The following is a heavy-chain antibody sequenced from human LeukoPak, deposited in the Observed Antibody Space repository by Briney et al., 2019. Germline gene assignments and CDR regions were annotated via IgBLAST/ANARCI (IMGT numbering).Heavy chain of an antibody. CDR3: ARVPYSDYYGSGSYYQLYYYYGMDV. CDR2: IYHSGST. CDR1: GGSISSGGYS. V-gene: IGHV4-30-2*01. D-gene: IGHD3-10*01. Sequence: SETLSLTCAVSGGSISSGGYSWSWIRQPPGKGLEWIGYIYHSGSTYYNPSLKSRVTISVDRSKNQFSLKLSSVTAADTAVYYCARVPYSDYYGSGSYYQLYYYYGMDVRGKGTTVTVSS. J-gene: IGHJ6*04.